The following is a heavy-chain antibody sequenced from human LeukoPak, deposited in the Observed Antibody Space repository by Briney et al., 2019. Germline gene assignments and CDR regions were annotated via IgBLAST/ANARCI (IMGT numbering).Heavy chain of an antibody. CDR2: IWYDGSNK. Sequence: PGGSLRLSCAASGFTFSFYGMHWVRQAPGKGLEWVALIWYDGSNKYYADSVKGRFTISRDNSKNTLYLQMNSLRAEDTAVYYCAKDTPINTTMVDYFDYWGQGTLVTVSS. CDR3: AKDTPINTTMVDYFDY. J-gene: IGHJ4*02. D-gene: IGHD5-18*01. CDR1: GFTFSFYG. V-gene: IGHV3-33*06.